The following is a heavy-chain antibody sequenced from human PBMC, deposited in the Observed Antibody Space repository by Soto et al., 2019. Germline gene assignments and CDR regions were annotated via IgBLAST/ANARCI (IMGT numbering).Heavy chain of an antibody. Sequence: GGSLRLSCAASGFTFSSYAMRWVSQAPGKGLEWVAVISYDGSNKYYADSVKGRFTISRDNSKNTLYLQMNSLRAEDTAVYYCAAKRGRAMAGAYYMDVWGQGTTVTVSS. D-gene: IGHD5-18*01. CDR3: AAKRGRAMAGAYYMDV. J-gene: IGHJ6*02. V-gene: IGHV3-30-3*01. CDR1: GFTFSSYA. CDR2: ISYDGSNK.